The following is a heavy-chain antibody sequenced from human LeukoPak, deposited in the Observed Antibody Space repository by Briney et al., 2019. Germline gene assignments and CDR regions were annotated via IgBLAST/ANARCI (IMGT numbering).Heavy chain of an antibody. Sequence: NPSETLSLTCTVSGGSISSYYWSWIRQPPGKGLEWIGYIYYSGSTKYNPSLKSRVTTSVDTSKNQFSLRLSSVTAADTAVYYCARLNYDILTGYWTFFDYWGQGTLVTVSS. CDR1: GGSISSYY. J-gene: IGHJ4*02. V-gene: IGHV4-59*08. CDR3: ARLNYDILTGYWTFFDY. CDR2: IYYSGST. D-gene: IGHD3-9*01.